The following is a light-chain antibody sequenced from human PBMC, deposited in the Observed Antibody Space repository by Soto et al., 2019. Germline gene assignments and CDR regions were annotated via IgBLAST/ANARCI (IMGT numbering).Light chain of an antibody. V-gene: IGLV2-11*01. CDR2: DVS. Sequence: QSALTQPRSVSGSPGQSVTISCTGTSSDVGGYNYVSWYQQHPGKAPKLMIYDVSKRPSGVPDRFSGSKSGTSASLAISGLQSEDESDYYCAAWDDSLNGVLFGGGTQLTVL. J-gene: IGLJ2*01. CDR1: SSDVGGYNY. CDR3: AAWDDSLNGVL.